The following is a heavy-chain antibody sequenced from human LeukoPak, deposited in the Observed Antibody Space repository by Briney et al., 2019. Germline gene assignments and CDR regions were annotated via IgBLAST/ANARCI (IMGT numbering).Heavy chain of an antibody. D-gene: IGHD6-19*01. CDR1: GYSISSGYY. Sequence: SETLSLTCAVSGYSISSGYYWGWIRQPPGKGLEWIGSIYHSGSTYYNPSLKSRVTISVDTSKNQFSLKLSSVTAADTAVYYCARDPGGSGPASWGPGTLVTVSS. CDR3: ARDPGGSGPAS. J-gene: IGHJ5*02. V-gene: IGHV4-38-2*02. CDR2: IYHSGST.